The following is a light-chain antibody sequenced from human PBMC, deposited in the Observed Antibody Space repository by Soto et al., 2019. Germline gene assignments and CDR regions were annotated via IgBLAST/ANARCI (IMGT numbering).Light chain of an antibody. Sequence: DIQMTQSPSTLSPSVGDRVIITCRASQSISGWLAWYQQKPGIAPKLLIYKASTLQDGVPPRFSGSGFGTEFTLTISSLQPDDCGLYYCQQYDAYSTFGHGTKVDIK. CDR1: QSISGW. J-gene: IGKJ1*01. CDR2: KAS. CDR3: QQYDAYST. V-gene: IGKV1-5*03.